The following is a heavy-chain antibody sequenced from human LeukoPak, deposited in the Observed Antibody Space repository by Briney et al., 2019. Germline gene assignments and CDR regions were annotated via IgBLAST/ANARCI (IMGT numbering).Heavy chain of an antibody. J-gene: IGHJ3*02. D-gene: IGHD4-23*01. V-gene: IGHV4-61*02. Sequence: SETLSLTCTVSGGSISSGSYYWSWIRQPAGKGLEWIGRIYTSGSTSYNPSLKSRVTISVDTSKNQFSLKLSSVTAADTAVYYCARDLVRAFDIWGQGTMVTVSS. CDR1: GGSISSGSYY. CDR2: IYTSGST. CDR3: ARDLVRAFDI.